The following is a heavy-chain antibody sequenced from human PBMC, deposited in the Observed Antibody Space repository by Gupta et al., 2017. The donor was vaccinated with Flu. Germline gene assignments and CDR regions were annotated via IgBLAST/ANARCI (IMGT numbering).Heavy chain of an antibody. CDR3: ARTTERHWYFDL. J-gene: IGHJ2*01. D-gene: IGHD4-4*01. V-gene: IGHV3-53*04. Sequence: EAHLVESGGGLVQPGGSLRLSCAASGFSIANNYVSWVRQAPGKGLEWVSLIFNDSATFYQESVKGRFTIGRHTVNNTLFLQMNRLRPEDTAVYYCARTTERHWYFDLWGRGTLVSVSS. CDR2: IFNDSAT. CDR1: GFSIANNY.